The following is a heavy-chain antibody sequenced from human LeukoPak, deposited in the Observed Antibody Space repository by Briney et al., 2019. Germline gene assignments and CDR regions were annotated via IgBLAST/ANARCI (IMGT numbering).Heavy chain of an antibody. CDR2: ISGSGGST. J-gene: IGHJ6*02. CDR3: AKEGYYYDSSGYPSAGGMDV. Sequence: GGSLRLSCAASGFTFSDYYMSWVRQAPGKGLEWVSAISGSGGSTYYADSVKGRFTISRDNSKNTLYLQMNSLRAEDTAVYYCAKEGYYYDSSGYPSAGGMDVWGQGTTVTVSS. V-gene: IGHV3-23*01. D-gene: IGHD3-22*01. CDR1: GFTFSDYY.